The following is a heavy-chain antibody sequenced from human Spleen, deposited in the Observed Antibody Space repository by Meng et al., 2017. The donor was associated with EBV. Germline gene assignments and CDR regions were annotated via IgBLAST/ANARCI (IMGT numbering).Heavy chain of an antibody. CDR3: ARQWEVRGPIDY. Sequence: QAPLNDSGPGLVKPSETPSLTSAVPCGSISSSNWWSWVRQPPGKGLEWIGEVYHSGSTNYNPSLKSRVTISVDKSQNQFSLKLSSVSAADTAVYYCARQWEVRGPIDYWGQGTLVTVSS. CDR2: VYHSGST. V-gene: IGHV4-4*02. D-gene: IGHD1-26*01. J-gene: IGHJ4*02. CDR1: CGSISSSNW.